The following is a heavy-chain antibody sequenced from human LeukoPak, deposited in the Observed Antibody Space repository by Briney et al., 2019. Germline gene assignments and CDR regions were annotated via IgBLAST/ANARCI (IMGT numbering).Heavy chain of an antibody. CDR1: GGSISSYY. V-gene: IGHV4-59*01. D-gene: IGHD6-13*01. CDR2: IYYSGST. Sequence: PSETLSLTCTVSGGSISSYYWSWIRQPPGKGLEWIGYIYYSGSTNYNPSLKSRVTISVDTSKNQFSLKLSSVTAADTAVYYCARVPGGQQLVELYFQHWGQGTLVTVSS. J-gene: IGHJ1*01. CDR3: ARVPGGQQLVELYFQH.